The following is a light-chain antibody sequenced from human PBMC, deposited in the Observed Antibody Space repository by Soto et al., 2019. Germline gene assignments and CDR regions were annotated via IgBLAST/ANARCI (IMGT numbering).Light chain of an antibody. CDR2: DVS. CDR3: SSYTSSSTLVV. Sequence: ALTQPASVSGSPGQSITISCTGTSSDVGGYNYVSWYQQHPGKAPKLMIYDVSNRPSGVSNRFSGSKSGNTASLTISGLQAEDQADYYCSSYTSSSTLVVFGGGTKLTVL. CDR1: SSDVGGYNY. V-gene: IGLV2-14*01. J-gene: IGLJ2*01.